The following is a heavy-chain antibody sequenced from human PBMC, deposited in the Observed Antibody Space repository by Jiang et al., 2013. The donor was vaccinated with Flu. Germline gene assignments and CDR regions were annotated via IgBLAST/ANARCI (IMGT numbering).Heavy chain of an antibody. CDR3: VRADLVVTAPLLFDY. CDR2: ISYSGST. Sequence: GSGLVKPSETLSLTCTVSGASFSGSNSYWGWIRQPPGKGLKWIGHISYSGSTNYNPSLKSRVTISGDTSKNQFSLKLSSATAADTAVYYCVRADLVVTAPLLFDYWGQGPWSPSP. CDR1: GASFSGSNSY. D-gene: IGHD2-21*02. J-gene: IGHJ4*02. V-gene: IGHV4-61*05.